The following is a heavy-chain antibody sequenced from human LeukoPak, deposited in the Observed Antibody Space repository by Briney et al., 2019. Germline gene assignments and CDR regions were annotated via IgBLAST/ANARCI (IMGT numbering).Heavy chain of an antibody. CDR2: ISADNGNT. V-gene: IGHV1-18*01. D-gene: IGHD1-26*01. Sequence: ASVKVSCKASGYTFTSYGISWVRQAPGQGLEWMGWISADNGNTNYAQKLQGRVTMTTDKSTTTAYMELTSLRSDDTAVYYCARPAVGGWFDPWGQGTLVTVSS. CDR1: GYTFTSYG. CDR3: ARPAVGGWFDP. J-gene: IGHJ5*02.